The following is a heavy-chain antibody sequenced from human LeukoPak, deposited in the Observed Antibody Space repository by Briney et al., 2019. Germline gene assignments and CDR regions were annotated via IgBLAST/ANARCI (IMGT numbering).Heavy chain of an antibody. J-gene: IGHJ3*02. Sequence: GGSLRLSCAASGFTFSSYEMNWVRQAPGMGLEWVSYISGSGSTIYYADSVKGRFTISRDNAKNSLYLQMNSLRAEDTAVYYCARDGKWFGESHAFDIWGQGTMVTVSS. CDR2: ISGSGSTI. D-gene: IGHD3-10*01. CDR3: ARDGKWFGESHAFDI. V-gene: IGHV3-48*03. CDR1: GFTFSSYE.